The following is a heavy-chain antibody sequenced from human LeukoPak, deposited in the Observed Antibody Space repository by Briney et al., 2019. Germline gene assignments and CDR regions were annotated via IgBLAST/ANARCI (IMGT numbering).Heavy chain of an antibody. J-gene: IGHJ5*02. CDR3: AKRPGKAAAGPFDP. CDR1: GFTFSSYS. CDR2: ISSSSYI. Sequence: PGGSLRLSCAASGFTFSSYSMNWVRQAPGKGLEWVSSISSSSYIYYADSVKGRFTISRDNAKNSLYLQMNSLRAEDTAIYYCAKRPGKAAAGPFDPWGQGTLVTVSS. D-gene: IGHD6-13*01. V-gene: IGHV3-21*04.